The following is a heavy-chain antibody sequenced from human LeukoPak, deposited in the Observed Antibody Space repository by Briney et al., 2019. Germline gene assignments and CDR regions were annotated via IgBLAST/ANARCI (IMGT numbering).Heavy chain of an antibody. CDR1: GFTVSSNY. Sequence: GGSLRLSCAASGFTVSSNYMSWVRQAPGKGLEWVSVIYSGGSTYYADSVKGRFTISRDNSKNTLYLQMNSLRAEDTAIYYCVRDTSYDYSKAEYFHHWGQGTLVTVSS. D-gene: IGHD4-11*01. CDR3: VRDTSYDYSKAEYFHH. CDR2: IYSGGST. V-gene: IGHV3-66*02. J-gene: IGHJ1*01.